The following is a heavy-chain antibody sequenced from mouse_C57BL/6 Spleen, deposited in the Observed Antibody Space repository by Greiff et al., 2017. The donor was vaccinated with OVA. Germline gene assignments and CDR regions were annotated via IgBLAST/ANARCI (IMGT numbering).Heavy chain of an antibody. CDR3: ARSASYAMDY. Sequence: QVQLQQPGAELVMPGASVKLSCKASGYTFTSYWMHWVKQRPGQGLEWIGEIDPSDSYTNHNQKFKGKSTLTVDKSSSTAYMQLSSLTSEDSAVYYCARSASYAMDYWGQGTSVTVSS. CDR2: IDPSDSYT. CDR1: GYTFTSYW. D-gene: IGHD3-3*01. V-gene: IGHV1-69*01. J-gene: IGHJ4*01.